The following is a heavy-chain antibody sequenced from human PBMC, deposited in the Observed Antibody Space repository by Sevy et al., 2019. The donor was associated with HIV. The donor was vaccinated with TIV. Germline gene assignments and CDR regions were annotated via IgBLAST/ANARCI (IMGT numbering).Heavy chain of an antibody. CDR1: GFTFSDYV. CDR3: ARDADWSLNY. J-gene: IGHJ4*02. V-gene: IGHV3-30*04. Sequence: GGSLRLYCAASGFTFSDYVMHWVRQAPGKGLEWLARISHDTTVKYYADSLKGRFTTSRDNSKNTLYLQMNSLRHEDTAVYHCARDADWSLNYWGQGTLVTVSS. CDR2: ISHDTTVK. D-gene: IGHD3-9*01.